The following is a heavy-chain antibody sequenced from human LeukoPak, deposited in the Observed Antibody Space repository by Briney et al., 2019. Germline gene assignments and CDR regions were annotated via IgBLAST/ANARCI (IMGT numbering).Heavy chain of an antibody. CDR2: IYYSWSS. CDR3: ARDSAGGFPEY. V-gene: IGHV4-59*01. Sequence: PSETLSLTCTVSGGSISSYYWSWIRQPPGKGLEWIGDIYYSWSSNFNPALKRRVTISVDTSKNQFSLKLSSVTAADTAVYYCARDSAGGFPEYWGQGPLVTVSS. J-gene: IGHJ4*02. CDR1: GGSISSYY. D-gene: IGHD5-12*01.